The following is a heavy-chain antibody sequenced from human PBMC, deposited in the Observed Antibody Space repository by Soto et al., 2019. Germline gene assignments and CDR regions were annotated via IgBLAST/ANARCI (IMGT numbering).Heavy chain of an antibody. CDR2: IIPIFGTA. J-gene: IGHJ6*02. CDR3: ARDELQLERRFTQRNRDYYGMDV. Sequence: GASVEVSCKASGGTFSSYAISWVRQAPGKGLEWMGGIIPIFGTANYAQKFQGRVTITADESTSTAYMELSSLRSEDTAVYYCARDELQLERRFTQRNRDYYGMDVWGQGTTVTVSS. D-gene: IGHD1-1*01. V-gene: IGHV1-69*13. CDR1: GGTFSSYA.